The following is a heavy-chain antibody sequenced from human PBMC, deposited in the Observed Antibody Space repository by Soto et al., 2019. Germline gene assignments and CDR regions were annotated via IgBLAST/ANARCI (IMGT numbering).Heavy chain of an antibody. CDR2: MNPNSGNT. Sequence: QVQLVQSGAEVKKPGASVKVSCKASGYTFTSYDINWVRQATGQGLEWMGWMNPNSGNTGYAQKFQGRVIMTRNTSISTAYMELSSLRSEDTAVYYCARGPRYYDILTGNWYFDLWGRGTLVTVSS. V-gene: IGHV1-8*01. D-gene: IGHD3-9*01. J-gene: IGHJ2*01. CDR3: ARGPRYYDILTGNWYFDL. CDR1: GYTFTSYD.